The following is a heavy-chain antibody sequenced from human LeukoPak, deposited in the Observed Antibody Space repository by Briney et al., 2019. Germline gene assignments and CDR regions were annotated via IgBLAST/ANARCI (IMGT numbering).Heavy chain of an antibody. Sequence: SETLSLTCTVSGGSISSYYWSWIRQPPGKGLEWIGYIYYSGSTNYNPSLKSRVTISVDTSKNQFSLKLSSVTAADTAVYYCARHFPGYDSSGYDAFDIWGQGAMVTVSS. CDR3: ARHFPGYDSSGYDAFDI. CDR2: IYYSGST. J-gene: IGHJ3*02. V-gene: IGHV4-59*08. D-gene: IGHD3-22*01. CDR1: GGSISSYY.